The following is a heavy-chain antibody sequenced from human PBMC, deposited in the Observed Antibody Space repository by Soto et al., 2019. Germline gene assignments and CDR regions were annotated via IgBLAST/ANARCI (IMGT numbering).Heavy chain of an antibody. Sequence: GGSLRLSCAASGLPFSSYWMSWVRQAPGKGLEWVANIVLDGSGKYYVDSVKGRFTISRDNAKNSLFLQMNSLRAEDTAIYYCATAAAGYYFDYWAQGTLVTVSS. CDR3: ATAAAGYYFDY. J-gene: IGHJ4*02. CDR1: GLPFSSYW. D-gene: IGHD6-13*01. V-gene: IGHV3-7*05. CDR2: IVLDGSGK.